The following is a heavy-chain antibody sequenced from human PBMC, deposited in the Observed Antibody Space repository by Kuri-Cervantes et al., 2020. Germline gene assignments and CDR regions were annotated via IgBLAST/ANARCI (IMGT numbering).Heavy chain of an antibody. J-gene: IGHJ5*02. CDR2: ISSSDSTI. D-gene: IGHD6-13*01. CDR3: AKDFAAAGTGGSFDP. V-gene: IGHV3-11*01. CDR1: GFTFSDYY. Sequence: GGSLRLSCAASGFTFSDYYMSWIRQAPGKGLEWVSYISSSDSTIYYADSVKGRFIISRDNAKNSLYLQMNSLRAEDTALYYCAKDFAAAGTGGSFDPWGQGTLVTVSS.